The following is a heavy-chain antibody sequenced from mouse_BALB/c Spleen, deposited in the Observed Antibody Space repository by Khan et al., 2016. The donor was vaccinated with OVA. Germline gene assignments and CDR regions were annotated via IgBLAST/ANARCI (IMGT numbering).Heavy chain of an antibody. CDR3: ARRNYFGYTFAY. CDR2: ISPGSGDT. CDR1: GYTFTDYY. Sequence: QVQLKQSGAELARPGASVKLSCKASGYTFTDYYINWVKQRTGQGLEWIGEISPGSGDTYYNEKFKGKATLTADKYSSTAYMQHRSLTSEDSAIYFCARRNYFGYTFAYWGQGTLVTVSA. V-gene: IGHV1-77*01. J-gene: IGHJ3*01. D-gene: IGHD1-2*01.